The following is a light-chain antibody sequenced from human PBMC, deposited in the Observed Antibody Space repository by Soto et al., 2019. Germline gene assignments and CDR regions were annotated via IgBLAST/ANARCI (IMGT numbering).Light chain of an antibody. J-gene: IGKJ4*01. CDR3: QQHNSYPLT. Sequence: DIQLTQSPSFLSASVGDRVTITCRASQGISSYLAWYQQKPGKAPKLLIYAASTLQSGVPSRFSGSGSGTEFTLTISSLQPEDFATYYCQQHNSYPLTSGGGTKVEIK. CDR1: QGISSY. V-gene: IGKV1-9*01. CDR2: AAS.